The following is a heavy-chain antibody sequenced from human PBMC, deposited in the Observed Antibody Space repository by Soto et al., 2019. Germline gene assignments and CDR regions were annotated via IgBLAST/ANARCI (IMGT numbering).Heavy chain of an antibody. V-gene: IGHV1-3*01. CDR1: GYTFTSYA. D-gene: IGHD6-19*01. CDR2: INAGNGNT. J-gene: IGHJ4*02. CDR3: ARVGSSGWYGFDY. Sequence: GSVKVSCKXSGYTFTSYAMHWVRQAPGQRLEWMGWINAGNGNTKYSQKFQGRVTITRDTSASTAYMELSSLRSEDTAVYYCARVGSSGWYGFDYWGQGTLVTVSS.